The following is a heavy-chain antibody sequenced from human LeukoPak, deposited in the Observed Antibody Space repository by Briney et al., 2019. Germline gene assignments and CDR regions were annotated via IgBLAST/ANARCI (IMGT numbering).Heavy chain of an antibody. CDR2: ISGSGGST. V-gene: IGHV3-23*01. CDR1: GFTFSSYA. Sequence: PGGSLRLSCAASGFTFSSYAMSWVRQAPGKGLEWVSAISGSGGSTYYADSVKGRFTISRDNSKNTLYLQMNSLRAEDTAVYYCAKGNVYDSSGYYDHWGQGTLVTVSS. D-gene: IGHD3-22*01. J-gene: IGHJ5*02. CDR3: AKGNVYDSSGYYDH.